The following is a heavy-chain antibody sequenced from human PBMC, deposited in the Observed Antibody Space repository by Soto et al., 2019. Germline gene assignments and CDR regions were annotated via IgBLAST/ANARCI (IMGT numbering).Heavy chain of an antibody. V-gene: IGHV1-2*04. CDR2: INPKSGGT. CDR1: GYSFTDYH. Sequence: GASVKVSCKASGYSFTDYHIHWVRQAPGQGLEWLGRINPKSGGTSTAQKFQGWVTMTTDTSISTASMELTRLTSDDTAIYYCTRGDSTDCSNGVCSFFYNHDMDVWGQGTTVTVSS. CDR3: TRGDSTDCSNGVCSFFYNHDMDV. D-gene: IGHD2-8*01. J-gene: IGHJ6*02.